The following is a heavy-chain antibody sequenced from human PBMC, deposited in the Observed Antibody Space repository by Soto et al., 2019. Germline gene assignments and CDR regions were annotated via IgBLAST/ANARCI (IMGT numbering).Heavy chain of an antibody. CDR2: IGGGGETT. CDR1: GFPFSTTD. D-gene: IGHD3-10*01. CDR3: AKNSGWFNT. Sequence: EFQVMQSGGGLVQPGGSLRLACAASGFPFSTTDMSRVRQAPGKGLEWVSTIGGGGETTYYADSVKGRFTISRDNSKNTVYLQMDGLRVDDTAVYYCAKNSGWFNTWGQGDLVTVSS. V-gene: IGHV3-23*01. J-gene: IGHJ5*02.